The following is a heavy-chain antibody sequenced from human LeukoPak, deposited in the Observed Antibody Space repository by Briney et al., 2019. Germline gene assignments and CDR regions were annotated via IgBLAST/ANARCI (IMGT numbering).Heavy chain of an antibody. D-gene: IGHD5-24*01. CDR1: GFTFSDYW. CDR3: ARVQDGYSKYAFDI. V-gene: IGHV3-7*04. Sequence: PGGSLRLSCAASGFTFSDYWMTWVRQAPGKGLEWVANIKQDGSEKYHVDSVKGRFTISRDNAMNSLYLQMNSLRAEDTAVYYCARVQDGYSKYAFDIWGQGTMVTVSS. CDR2: IKQDGSEK. J-gene: IGHJ3*02.